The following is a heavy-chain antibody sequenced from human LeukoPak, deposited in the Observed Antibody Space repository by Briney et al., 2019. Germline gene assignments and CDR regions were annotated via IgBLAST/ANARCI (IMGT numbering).Heavy chain of an antibody. CDR1: GFTFSSYS. D-gene: IGHD1-26*01. CDR2: ISSSSSYI. J-gene: IGHJ4*02. CDR3: ARGWAPQTSGYSGYIDY. Sequence: PGGSLRLSCAASGFTFSSYSMNWVRQAPGKGLEWVSSISSSSSYIYYADSVKGRFTISRDNAKNSLYLQMNSLRAEDTAVYYCARGWAPQTSGYSGYIDYWGQGALVTVSS. V-gene: IGHV3-21*01.